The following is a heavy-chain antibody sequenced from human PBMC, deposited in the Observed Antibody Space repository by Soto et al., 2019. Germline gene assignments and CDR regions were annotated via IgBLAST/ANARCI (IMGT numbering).Heavy chain of an antibody. CDR3: ARENSSGWYSWFDP. V-gene: IGHV1-69*08. J-gene: IGHJ5*02. CDR2: IIPILGIA. Sequence: QVQLEQSGAEVKKPGSSVQVSCKASGGTFSSYTISWVRQAPGQGLEWMGRIIPILGIANYAQKFQGRVTITADKSTSTAYMELSSLRSEDTAVYYCARENSSGWYSWFDPWGQGTLVTVSS. CDR1: GGTFSSYT. D-gene: IGHD6-19*01.